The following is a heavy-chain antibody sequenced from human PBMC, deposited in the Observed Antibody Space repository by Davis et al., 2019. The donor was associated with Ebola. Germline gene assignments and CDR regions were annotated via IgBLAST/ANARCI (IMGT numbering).Heavy chain of an antibody. V-gene: IGHV3-23*01. CDR1: GFTFSSCA. CDR2: LSTTGGDT. D-gene: IGHD2-21*01. Sequence: GESLKISCAASGFTFSSCAMTWVRQAPGKGLEWVSVLSTTGGDTYYRDSVKGRFTISRDNSENTLYLQMDSLRAGDTAVYYCVRTYGGASGRFDSWGQGTPVTVSS. J-gene: IGHJ4*02. CDR3: VRTYGGASGRFDS.